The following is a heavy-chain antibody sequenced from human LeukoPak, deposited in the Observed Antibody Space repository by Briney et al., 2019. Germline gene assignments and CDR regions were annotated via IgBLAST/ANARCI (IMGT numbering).Heavy chain of an antibody. V-gene: IGHV1-69*04. Sequence: SMKVSCKTSGYTFTSYDIIWVRQAPGQGLEWMGRIIPILGIANYAQKFQGRVTITADKSTSTAYMELSSLRSEDTAVYYCARDGRYCSSTSCPNMADYWGQGTLVTVSS. CDR1: GYTFTSYD. J-gene: IGHJ4*02. CDR3: ARDGRYCSSTSCPNMADY. CDR2: IIPILGIA. D-gene: IGHD2-2*01.